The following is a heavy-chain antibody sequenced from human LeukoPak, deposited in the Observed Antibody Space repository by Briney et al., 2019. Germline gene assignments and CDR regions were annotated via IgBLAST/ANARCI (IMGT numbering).Heavy chain of an antibody. D-gene: IGHD3-10*01. J-gene: IGHJ3*02. CDR2: IWYGRNE. V-gene: IGHV3-33*06. CDR3: AKDPIRFGENDI. CDR1: GFSFSSYG. Sequence: GGSLRLSCAASGFSFSSYGMHWVRQAPGKGLEWVAVIWYGRNEYYGDSVKGRFTISRDNSKNTLYLQMNSLRAEDTAVYYCAKDPIRFGENDIWGQGTMVTVSS.